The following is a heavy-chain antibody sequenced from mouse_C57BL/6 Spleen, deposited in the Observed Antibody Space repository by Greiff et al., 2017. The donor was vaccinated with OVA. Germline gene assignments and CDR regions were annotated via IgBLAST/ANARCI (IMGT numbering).Heavy chain of an antibody. CDR1: GYTFTDYY. CDR2: INPNNGGT. D-gene: IGHD2-3*01. V-gene: IGHV1-26*01. Sequence: VQLQQSGPELVKPGASVKISCKASGYTFTDYYMNWVKQSPGKSLEWIGDINPNNGGTSYNQKFKGKATLTVDKSSSTAYMELRSLTSEDSAVYYCAPLYDGWDGPYWGKGTLVTVSA. CDR3: APLYDGWDGPY. J-gene: IGHJ3*01.